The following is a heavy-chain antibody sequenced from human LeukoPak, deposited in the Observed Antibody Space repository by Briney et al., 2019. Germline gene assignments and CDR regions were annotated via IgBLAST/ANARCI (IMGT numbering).Heavy chain of an antibody. Sequence: SVKVSCKASGGTFSSYAISWVRQAPGQGLEWMGGIIPIFGTANYAQKLQGRVTMTTDTSTSTAYMELRSLRSDDTAVYYCARDYNHRFYYDSSGYDTDAFDIWGQGTMVTVSS. J-gene: IGHJ3*02. D-gene: IGHD3-22*01. CDR3: ARDYNHRFYYDSSGYDTDAFDI. V-gene: IGHV1-69*05. CDR1: GGTFSSYA. CDR2: IIPIFGTA.